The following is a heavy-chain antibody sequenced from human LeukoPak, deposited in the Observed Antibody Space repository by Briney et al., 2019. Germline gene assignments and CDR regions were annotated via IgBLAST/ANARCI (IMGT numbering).Heavy chain of an antibody. D-gene: IGHD1-26*01. J-gene: IGHJ4*02. CDR1: GFTFSSYA. V-gene: IGHV3-30-3*01. CDR2: ISYDGSNK. CDR3: ARDGARYYFDY. Sequence: GGSLRLSCAASGFTFSSYAMHWVRQAPGKGLEWVAVISYDGSNKYYADSVEGRFTISRDNSKNTLYLQMNSLRAEDTAVYYCARDGARYYFDYWGQGTLVTVSS.